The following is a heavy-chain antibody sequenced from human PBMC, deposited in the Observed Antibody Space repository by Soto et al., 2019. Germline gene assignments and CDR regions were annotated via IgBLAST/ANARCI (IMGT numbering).Heavy chain of an antibody. V-gene: IGHV3-23*01. J-gene: IGHJ4*02. CDR2: ISGSGGSA. D-gene: IGHD6-19*01. CDR3: AIARDWYIAFQY. CDR1: GFTFTSYV. Sequence: GGSLRLSCAASGFTFTSYVMTWVRQAPGKGLERVSIISGSGGSAYYADSVKGRFTISRDNSKNTLYLQMSSLRAEDTAVYYCAIARDWYIAFQYWGQGTLVTVSS.